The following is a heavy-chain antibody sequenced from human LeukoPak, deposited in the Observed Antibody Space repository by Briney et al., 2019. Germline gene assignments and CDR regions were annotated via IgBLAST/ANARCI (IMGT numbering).Heavy chain of an antibody. D-gene: IGHD6-19*01. CDR1: GASISNSY. J-gene: IGHJ4*02. Sequence: SETLSLTCTVSGASISNSYWTWIRQPPGKGLEWIGYVYYTGSTNYNSSIKSRVTISIDTSKNQFSLKLTSVTAADTAVYYCARRVEPVAGTGSFDYWGQGTLVTVSS. V-gene: IGHV4-59*08. CDR2: VYYTGST. CDR3: ARRVEPVAGTGSFDY.